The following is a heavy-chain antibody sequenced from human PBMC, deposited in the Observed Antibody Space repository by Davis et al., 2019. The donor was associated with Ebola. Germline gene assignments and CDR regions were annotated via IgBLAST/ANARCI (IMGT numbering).Heavy chain of an antibody. D-gene: IGHD2-2*01. CDR3: ARSSYQPDW. J-gene: IGHJ4*02. V-gene: IGHV3-23*01. CDR2: ISGSGGST. Sequence: GESLKISCAASGFTFSTYAMSWVRQAPGKGLEWVSGISGSGGSTYYADSVKGRFTISRDNARNTVSLQMNSLRAEDTALYYCARSSYQPDWWGQGTLVTVSS. CDR1: GFTFSTYA.